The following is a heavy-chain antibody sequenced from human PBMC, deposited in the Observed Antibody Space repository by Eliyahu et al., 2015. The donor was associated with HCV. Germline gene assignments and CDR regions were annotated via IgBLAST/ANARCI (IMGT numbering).Heavy chain of an antibody. V-gene: IGHV4-34*01. Sequence: QVQLQQWGAGLLKPSETLSLTXAVXGGXXSGYYWSWIRQPPGKGLEWIGEINHSGSTNYNPSLKSRVTISVDTSKNQFSLKLSSVTAADTAVYYCARGPPLTSNSKYFQHWGQGTLVTVSS. CDR2: INHSGST. D-gene: IGHD2-8*01. CDR3: ARGPPLTSNSKYFQH. J-gene: IGHJ1*01. CDR1: GGXXSGYY.